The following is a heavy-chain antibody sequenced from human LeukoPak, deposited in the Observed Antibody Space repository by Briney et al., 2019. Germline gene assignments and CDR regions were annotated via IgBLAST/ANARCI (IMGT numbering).Heavy chain of an antibody. V-gene: IGHV4-4*07. CDR3: ARDSTDIVLIGVMYYFDY. CDR1: GGSISSYY. D-gene: IGHD2-8*01. J-gene: IGHJ4*02. CDR2: IYTSGST. Sequence: SETLSLTCTVSGGSISSYYWSWIRQPAGKGLEWIGRIYTSGSTNYNPSLKGRVTMSVDTSKNQFSLKLSSVTAADTAVYYCARDSTDIVLIGVMYYFDYWGQGTLVTVSS.